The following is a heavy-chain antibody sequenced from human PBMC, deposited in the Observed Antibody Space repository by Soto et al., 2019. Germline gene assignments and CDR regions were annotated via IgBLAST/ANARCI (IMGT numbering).Heavy chain of an antibody. Sequence: VSAGIMSPSRDHLCRIRHPKGKGLEWIASFFIGGNTYYNPSLKSRVTISVDTSKNQFSLKLSSVTAADTAVYYCARVPPDVGSSWLNYYYGMDVWGQGTTVT. D-gene: IGHD6-13*01. CDR1: AGIMSPSRDH. J-gene: IGHJ6*02. V-gene: IGHV4-39*07. CDR2: FFIGGNT. CDR3: ARVPPDVGSSWLNYYYGMDV.